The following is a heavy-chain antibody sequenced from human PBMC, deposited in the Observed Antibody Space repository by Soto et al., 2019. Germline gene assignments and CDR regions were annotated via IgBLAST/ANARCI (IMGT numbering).Heavy chain of an antibody. CDR3: ARGVAGSGFDL. CDR1: GYYFPSYW. Sequence: GESLKISCKGSGYYFPSYWIGWGRQMPGKGLEWMGIFYPGDSDTRYSPSFQGQVTISADRSISTAYLQWSSLKPSDTAVYYCARGVAGSGFDLWGQGTLVTVSS. D-gene: IGHD6-19*01. CDR2: FYPGDSDT. J-gene: IGHJ4*02. V-gene: IGHV5-51*01.